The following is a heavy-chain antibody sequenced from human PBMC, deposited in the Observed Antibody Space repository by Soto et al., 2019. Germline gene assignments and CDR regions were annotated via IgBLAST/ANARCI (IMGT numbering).Heavy chain of an antibody. J-gene: IGHJ4*02. V-gene: IGHV3-23*01. CDR1: GFTFSSYA. Sequence: GGSLRLSCAASGFTFSSYAMSWVRQAPGKGLEWVSAISGSGGSTYYADSVKGRFTISRDNSKNTLYLQMNSLRAEDTAVYYCAKERLYSSSWRPRGSTSYYFDYWGQGTLVTVSS. CDR3: AKERLYSSSWRPRGSTSYYFDY. CDR2: ISGSGGST. D-gene: IGHD6-13*01.